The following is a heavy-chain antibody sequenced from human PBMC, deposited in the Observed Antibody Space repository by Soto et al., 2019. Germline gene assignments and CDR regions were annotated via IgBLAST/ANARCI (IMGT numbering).Heavy chain of an antibody. CDR1: GYTFSTYW. Sequence: QMISCQASGYTFSTYWISCVRQMPGKDLEWMWTIDPSDSHANYSYSFQGHVSMSVEKSIGTAYLKWSGLKASDSAMYYCARITSRRHCVTKICYTVARFDXWGQGTLVTVSX. V-gene: IGHV5-10-1*01. CDR2: IDPSDSHA. J-gene: IGHJ5*01. D-gene: IGHD4-4*01. CDR3: ARITSRRHCVTKICYTVARFDX.